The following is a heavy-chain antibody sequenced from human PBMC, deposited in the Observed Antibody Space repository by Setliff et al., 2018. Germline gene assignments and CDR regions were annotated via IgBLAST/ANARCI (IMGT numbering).Heavy chain of an antibody. CDR2: IFYSGDT. Sequence: SETLSLTCTVSGASITNINYYWGLIRQPPGKGLEWIGSIFYSGDTKSNPSLKSRVTMSVDTSKNQFSLRLTSVTAADTAVYYCARDRTFYGSGTYTRWFDYWGQGTLVTVSS. D-gene: IGHD3-10*01. J-gene: IGHJ4*02. CDR1: GASITNINYY. V-gene: IGHV4-39*07. CDR3: ARDRTFYGSGTYTRWFDY.